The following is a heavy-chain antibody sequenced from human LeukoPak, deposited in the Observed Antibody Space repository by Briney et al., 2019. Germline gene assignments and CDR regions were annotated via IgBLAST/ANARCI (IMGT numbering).Heavy chain of an antibody. CDR3: ARVRSSTTTYYGMDV. J-gene: IGHJ6*02. Sequence: SETLSLTCTVSGGSISSYYWSWIRQPPGKGLEWIGYTYYSGSTNYNPSLKSRVTISVDTSKNQFSLKLSSVTAADTAVYYCARVRSSTTTYYGMDVWGQGTTVTVSS. CDR2: TYYSGST. D-gene: IGHD2-2*01. CDR1: GGSISSYY. V-gene: IGHV4-59*01.